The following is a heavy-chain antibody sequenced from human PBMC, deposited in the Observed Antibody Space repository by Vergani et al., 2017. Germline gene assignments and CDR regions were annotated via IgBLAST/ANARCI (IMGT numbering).Heavy chain of an antibody. Sequence: EVQLVESGGGLVQPGGSLRLSCAASGFTFSSYCMNWVRQAPGKGLEWVSYISSSSSIIYYADSVKGRFTISRDNAKNSLYLQMNSLRAEDTAVYYCARVPPAARTTRYFDLCGRGTLVTVSS. V-gene: IGHV3-48*01. CDR1: GFTFSSYC. D-gene: IGHD6-13*01. CDR2: ISSSSSII. CDR3: ARVPPAARTTRYFDL. J-gene: IGHJ2*01.